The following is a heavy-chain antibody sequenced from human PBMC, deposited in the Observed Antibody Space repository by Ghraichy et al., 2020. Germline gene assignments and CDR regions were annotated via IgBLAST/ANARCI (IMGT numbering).Heavy chain of an antibody. CDR1: GFTFNTYY. V-gene: IGHV3-7*04. CDR3: GRGGYIYGSNPVDY. CDR2: IKQDGSER. Sequence: GGSLRLSCAASGFTFNTYYMTWVRQAPGKGLEWVANIKQDGSERYYVDSVKGRFTISREKATDSVYLQMSSLRAEDTAVYFCGRGGYIYGSNPVDYWGQGTQVTVSS. D-gene: IGHD5-18*01. J-gene: IGHJ4*02.